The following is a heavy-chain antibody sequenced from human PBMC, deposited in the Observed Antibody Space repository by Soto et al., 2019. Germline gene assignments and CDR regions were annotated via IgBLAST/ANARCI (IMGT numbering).Heavy chain of an antibody. CDR2: ISSTTNYI. CDR3: ARETEDLTSNFDY. V-gene: IGHV3-21*01. CDR1: GFTFTRYS. Sequence: PGGSLRLSCAASGFTFTRYSMNWVRQAPGKGLEWVSPISSTTNYIYYADSMKGRFTVSRDNAKNSVYLDMNSLSAEDTAVYYCARETEDLTSNFDYWGQGTLVTGSS. J-gene: IGHJ4*02.